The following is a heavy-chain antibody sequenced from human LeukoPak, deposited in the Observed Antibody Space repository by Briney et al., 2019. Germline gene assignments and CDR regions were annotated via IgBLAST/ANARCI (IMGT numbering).Heavy chain of an antibody. V-gene: IGHV4-4*07. CDR3: ARVGVAETADAFDI. Sequence: SETLSFTCTVSGGSISSYYWSWIRQPAGKGLEWIGRIYTSGSTNYNPSLKSRVTMSVDTSKNQFSLKLSSVTAADTAVYYCARVGVAETADAFDIWGQGTMVTVSS. J-gene: IGHJ3*02. D-gene: IGHD3-10*01. CDR1: GGSISSYY. CDR2: IYTSGST.